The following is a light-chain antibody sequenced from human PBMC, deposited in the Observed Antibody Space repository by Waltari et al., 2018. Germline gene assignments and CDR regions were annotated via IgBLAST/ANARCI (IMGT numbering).Light chain of an antibody. CDR3: QNHERLPAT. V-gene: IGKV3-20*01. CDR1: RDIGTY. CDR2: RAS. J-gene: IGKJ1*01. Sequence: ELVLTQSPGTLPLSPGERATLSCRASRDIGTYLVWYKQKPGQAPRLLIYRASNRATGIPDRFSGSGSGTDFSLTISRLEPEDFAVYYCQNHERLPATFGQGTRVEIK.